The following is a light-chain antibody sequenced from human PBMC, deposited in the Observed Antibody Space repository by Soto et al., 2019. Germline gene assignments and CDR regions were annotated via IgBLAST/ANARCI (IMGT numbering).Light chain of an antibody. CDR3: QQSYSISST. V-gene: IGKV1-39*01. CDR1: QSISSY. Sequence: DIQMTQSPSSLSASVGDRVTITCRASQSISSYLNWYQQKPGKAPKLLIYAASSLQSGVPSRFSGSGSGTDFTLTISSLRPEDFATYYCQQSYSISSTFGQGSRLEIK. CDR2: AAS. J-gene: IGKJ5*01.